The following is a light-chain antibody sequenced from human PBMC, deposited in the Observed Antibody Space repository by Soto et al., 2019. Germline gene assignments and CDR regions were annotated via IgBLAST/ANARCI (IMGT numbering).Light chain of an antibody. CDR2: GVT. Sequence: QSVLTQPASVSGSPGQSITISCTGTSSDVGNYNYVSWYQQHPGKAPKLLIYGVTNRPSGVSNRFSGTKSGNTATMTISGLQAEDEANYYFNSYTTTSSYVFGTGTKVTVL. CDR1: SSDVGNYNY. CDR3: NSYTTTSSYV. J-gene: IGLJ1*01. V-gene: IGLV2-14*01.